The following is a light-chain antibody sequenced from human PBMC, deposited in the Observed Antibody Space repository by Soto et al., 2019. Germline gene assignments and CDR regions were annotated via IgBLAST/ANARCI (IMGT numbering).Light chain of an antibody. CDR2: GAS. CDR3: QQYNTWLWT. CDR1: QSINAH. J-gene: IGKJ1*01. Sequence: EVVMTQSPATLSVSPGERVTLSCRASQSINAHLAWYQQKPGQAPRLLIHGASTRATGIPARFSGSGFGTELILTISRLQSEDFAVYYCQQYNTWLWTFGQGTKVEIQ. V-gene: IGKV3-15*01.